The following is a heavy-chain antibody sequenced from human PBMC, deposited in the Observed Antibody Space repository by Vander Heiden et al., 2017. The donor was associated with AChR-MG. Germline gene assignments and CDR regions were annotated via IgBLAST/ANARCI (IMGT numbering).Heavy chain of an antibody. V-gene: IGHV1-2*02. CDR3: ARGPTKKYCSSTSCTYVWGSYRYVDY. Sequence: QVQLVQSGAAVKKPGASVKVSCKASGYTFTGYYMHWVRPAPGQGLEWMGWINPNSGGTNYAQKFQGRVTMTRDTSISTAYMELSRLRSDDTAVYYCARGPTKKYCSSTSCTYVWGSYRYVDYWGQGTLVTVSS. CDR2: INPNSGGT. CDR1: GYTFTGYY. D-gene: IGHD2-2*01. J-gene: IGHJ4*02.